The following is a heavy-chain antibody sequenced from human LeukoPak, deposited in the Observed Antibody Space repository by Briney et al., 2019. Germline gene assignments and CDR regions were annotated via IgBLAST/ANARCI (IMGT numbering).Heavy chain of an antibody. D-gene: IGHD6-13*01. V-gene: IGHV1-18*01. CDR2: ISAYNGNT. Sequence: ASVTVSCKASGYTFTSYGISWVRQAPGQGLEWMGWISAYNGNTNYAQKLQGRVTMTTDTSTSTAYMELRSLRSDDTAVYYCARGGGQSIAAAGRTNWFDPWGQGTLVTVSS. CDR1: GYTFTSYG. J-gene: IGHJ5*02. CDR3: ARGGGQSIAAAGRTNWFDP.